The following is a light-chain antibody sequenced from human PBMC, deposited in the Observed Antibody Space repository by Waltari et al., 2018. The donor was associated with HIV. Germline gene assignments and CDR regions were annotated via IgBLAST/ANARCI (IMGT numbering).Light chain of an antibody. CDR2: DDN. J-gene: IGLJ1*01. CDR3: GTWDSSLSDVV. CDR1: SSNIGNNY. V-gene: IGLV1-51*01. Sequence: QSVLTQPPSVSAAPGQKVTISCSGSSSNIGNNYVSWYQQLPGTAPKLLIYDDNERPSGIPDRFSGSKSGTSATLGITGLQTGDEADYYCGTWDSSLSDVVFGTVTKVTVL.